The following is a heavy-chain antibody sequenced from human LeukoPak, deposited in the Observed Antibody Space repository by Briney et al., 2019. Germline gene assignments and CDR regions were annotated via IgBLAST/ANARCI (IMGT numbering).Heavy chain of an antibody. J-gene: IGHJ4*02. Sequence: ASVKVSCKASGYTFTSYDINWVRQAPGQGLEWMGWINPNSGGTNYAQKFQGRVTMTRDTSISTAYMELSRLRSDDTAVYYCARSGIGYCSGGSCHIDYWGQGTLVTVSS. D-gene: IGHD2-15*01. CDR1: GYTFTSYD. V-gene: IGHV1-2*02. CDR2: INPNSGGT. CDR3: ARSGIGYCSGGSCHIDY.